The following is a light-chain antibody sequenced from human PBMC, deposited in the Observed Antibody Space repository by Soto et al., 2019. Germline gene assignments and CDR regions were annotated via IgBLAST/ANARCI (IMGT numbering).Light chain of an antibody. CDR2: LGS. J-gene: IGKJ1*01. V-gene: IGKV2-28*01. Sequence: IVMTQSPLSLPVTPGEPASISCSSSQSLLHSNGYNYLDWYLQKPGQSPQLLIYLGSNRASGVPDRFSGSGSGTDFTLKISRVEAEDVGVYYCMQALQTPWTFGQGTKVDIK. CDR3: MQALQTPWT. CDR1: QSLLHSNGYNY.